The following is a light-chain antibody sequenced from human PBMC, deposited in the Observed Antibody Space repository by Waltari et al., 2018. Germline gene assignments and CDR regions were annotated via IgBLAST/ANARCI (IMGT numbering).Light chain of an antibody. CDR1: QSISTY. CDR3: QQNYYTPWT. CDR2: AAS. V-gene: IGKV1-39*01. Sequence: DIQMTPSPSSLSASVGDRVTITCRASQSISTYLNWYQQKPGKAPKLLIYAASNLQSGVPSRFSGSRSGTDFTLSISSLQPEDFATYYCQQNYYTPWTFGQGTKVEI. J-gene: IGKJ1*01.